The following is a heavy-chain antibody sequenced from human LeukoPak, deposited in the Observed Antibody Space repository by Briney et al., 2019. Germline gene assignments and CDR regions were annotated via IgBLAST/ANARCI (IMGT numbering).Heavy chain of an antibody. CDR3: ARDGVLRNFDWLFPYYMDV. D-gene: IGHD3-9*01. J-gene: IGHJ6*03. V-gene: IGHV1-24*01. CDR2: FDPEDGET. CDR1: GYTLTELS. Sequence: ASVKVSCKVSGYTLTELSMHWVRQAPGKGLEWMGGFDPEDGETIYAQKFQGRVTMTEDTSTDTAYMELSSLRSEDTAVYYCARDGVLRNFDWLFPYYMDVWGKGTTVTISS.